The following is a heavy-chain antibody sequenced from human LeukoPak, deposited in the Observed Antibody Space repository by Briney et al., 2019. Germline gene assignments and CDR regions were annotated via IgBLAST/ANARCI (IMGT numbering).Heavy chain of an antibody. Sequence: PGGSLRLSCAASGFTFSSYAMSWVRQAPGKGLESVSAISGSGGSTYYADSVKGRFTISRDNSKNTLYLQMNSLRAEDTAVYYCARGAGNSGYDILDYWGQGTLVTVSS. D-gene: IGHD5-12*01. CDR1: GFTFSSYA. CDR2: ISGSGGST. V-gene: IGHV3-23*01. CDR3: ARGAGNSGYDILDY. J-gene: IGHJ4*02.